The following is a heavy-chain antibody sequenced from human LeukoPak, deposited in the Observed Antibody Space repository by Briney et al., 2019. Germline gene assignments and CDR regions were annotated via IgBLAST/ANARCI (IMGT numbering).Heavy chain of an antibody. CDR3: ARSRKLGIAALLHYYYYMDV. CDR2: IYYSGST. J-gene: IGHJ6*03. V-gene: IGHV4-39*01. D-gene: IGHD6-13*01. CDR1: GGSISSSSYY. Sequence: SETLSLTCTVSGGSISSSSYYWGWIRQPPGKGLEWIGSIYYSGSTYYNPSLKSRVTISVDTSKNQFSLKLSSVTAADTAVYYCARSRKLGIAALLHYYYYMDVWGKGTTVTVSS.